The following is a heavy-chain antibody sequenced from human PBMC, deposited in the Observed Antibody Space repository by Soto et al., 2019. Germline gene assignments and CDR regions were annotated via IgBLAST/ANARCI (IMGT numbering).Heavy chain of an antibody. Sequence: QVQLIQSGPEVTKPGASVKVSCAVSGYTLNELSMHWVRQAPGKGLEWVASFDPDDGGALYAQTFQGRVTMTEDTSTDTAYMELSSLRSEDTAVYYCATLDPAGQPDPSFFFFYGLDVWGQGTKVTVSS. CDR3: ATLDPAGQPDPSFFFFYGLDV. CDR2: FDPDDGGA. V-gene: IGHV1-24*01. CDR1: GYTLNELS. J-gene: IGHJ6*02. D-gene: IGHD2-2*01.